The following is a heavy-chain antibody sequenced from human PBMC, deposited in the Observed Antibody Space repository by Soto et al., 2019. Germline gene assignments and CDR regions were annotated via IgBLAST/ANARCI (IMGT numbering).Heavy chain of an antibody. CDR3: ARDLIGDVVVVAAYFDY. CDR2: ISAYNGNT. V-gene: IGHV1-18*01. J-gene: IGHJ4*02. D-gene: IGHD2-15*01. Sequence: ATVKVSCKASGGTFSSYAISWVRQAPGQGLEWMGWISAYNGNTNYAQKLQGRVTMTTDTSTSTAYMELRSLRSDDTAVYYCARDLIGDVVVVAAYFDYWGQGTLVTVSS. CDR1: GGTFSSYA.